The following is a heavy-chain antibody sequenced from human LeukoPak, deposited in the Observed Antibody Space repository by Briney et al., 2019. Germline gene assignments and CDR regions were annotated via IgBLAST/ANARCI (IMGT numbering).Heavy chain of an antibody. V-gene: IGHV3-21*04. Sequence: PGGSLRLSCAASGFTFSTYPMNWARQAPGKGLEWVSSISSGSGYIYYADSVKGRFTISRDDPKNSLYLQMNSLRAEDTAVYYCARASMRMATAGLVDYWGQGTLVTVSS. CDR3: ARASMRMATAGLVDY. CDR2: ISSGSGYI. CDR1: GFTFSTYP. D-gene: IGHD5-24*01. J-gene: IGHJ4*02.